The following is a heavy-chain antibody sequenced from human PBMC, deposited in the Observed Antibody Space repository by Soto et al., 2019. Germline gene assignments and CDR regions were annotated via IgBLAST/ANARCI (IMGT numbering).Heavy chain of an antibody. J-gene: IGHJ6*03. CDR1: GFTFSSYG. CDR2: IWYDGSNK. Sequence: PGGSLRLSCAASGFTFSSYGMHWVRQAPGKGLEWVAVIWYDGSNKYYADSVKGRFTISRDNSKNTLYLQMNSLRAEDTAVYYCARDGALAVAPKYYYYMDVWGKGTTVTVSS. V-gene: IGHV3-33*01. D-gene: IGHD6-19*01. CDR3: ARDGALAVAPKYYYYMDV.